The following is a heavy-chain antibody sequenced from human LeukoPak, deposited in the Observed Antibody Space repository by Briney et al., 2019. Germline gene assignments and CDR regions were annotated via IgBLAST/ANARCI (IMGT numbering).Heavy chain of an antibody. V-gene: IGHV1-69*13. CDR2: IIPIFGTA. D-gene: IGHD2-21*02. J-gene: IGHJ3*02. Sequence: ASVKVSCKASGGTFSSYAISWVRQAPGQGLEWMGGIIPIFGTANYAQKFQGRVTITAGESTSTAYMELSSLRSEDTAVYYCARDPFYCGGDCYSREDAFDIWGQGTMVTVSS. CDR3: ARDPFYCGGDCYSREDAFDI. CDR1: GGTFSSYA.